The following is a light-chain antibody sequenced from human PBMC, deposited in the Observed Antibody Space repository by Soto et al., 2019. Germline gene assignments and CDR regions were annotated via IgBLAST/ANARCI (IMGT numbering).Light chain of an antibody. J-gene: IGKJ2*01. Sequence: IVMTQSPATLSVSPGERVTLSCRASQSVSSNLAWYQQKPGQAPRLLIYDASTRATGIPARLSGSGSGTEFSLTISSLQSEDFAVSYCQQYNNWPKTFGQGTKLEIK. CDR3: QQYNNWPKT. CDR1: QSVSSN. CDR2: DAS. V-gene: IGKV3-15*01.